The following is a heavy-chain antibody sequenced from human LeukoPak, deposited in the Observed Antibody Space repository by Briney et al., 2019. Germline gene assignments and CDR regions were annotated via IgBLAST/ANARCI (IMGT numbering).Heavy chain of an antibody. Sequence: GGSLRLSCAASGFMFSDYWMAWVRQAPGKGLEWLANINEDGSDKNYVASEKGRFTISRDNAKKSLYLQMSSLRGEDTAVYYCARDAAYGYDRFDYWGQGTQVTVSS. CDR2: INEDGSDK. CDR1: GFMFSDYW. V-gene: IGHV3-7*01. CDR3: ARDAAYGYDRFDY. D-gene: IGHD5-18*01. J-gene: IGHJ4*02.